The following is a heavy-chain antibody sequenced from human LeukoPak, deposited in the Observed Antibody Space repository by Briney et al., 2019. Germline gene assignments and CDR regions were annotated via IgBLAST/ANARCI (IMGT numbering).Heavy chain of an antibody. CDR3: ADLGLLDYYMDV. CDR2: ISGSGGST. J-gene: IGHJ6*03. V-gene: IGHV3-23*01. D-gene: IGHD3-16*01. CDR1: GFTFSSYA. Sequence: PGGSLRLSCAASGFTFSSYAMSWVRQAPGKGLEWVSAISGSGGSTYYADSVKGRFTISRDNSKNTLYLQMNSLRAEDTAVYYCADLGLLDYYMDVWGKGTTVTVSS.